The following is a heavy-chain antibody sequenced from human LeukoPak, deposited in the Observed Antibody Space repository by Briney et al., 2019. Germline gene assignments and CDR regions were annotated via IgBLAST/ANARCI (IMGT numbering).Heavy chain of an antibody. J-gene: IGHJ6*02. Sequence: SETLSLTCTVSGGSISRYYWSWIRQPPGKGLVWIGYINDSGRTKYNPSLKSRVTISLGTSKNQFSLRLTSVTAADTAVYYCARDRNTVTTYYGMDVWGQGTTVTVSS. CDR1: GGSISRYY. V-gene: IGHV4-59*01. CDR2: INDSGRT. D-gene: IGHD4-17*01. CDR3: ARDRNTVTTYYGMDV.